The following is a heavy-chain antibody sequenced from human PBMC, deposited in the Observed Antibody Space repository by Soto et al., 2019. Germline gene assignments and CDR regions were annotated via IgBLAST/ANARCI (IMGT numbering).Heavy chain of an antibody. D-gene: IGHD3-3*01. J-gene: IGHJ4*02. CDR1: GFTFTNAW. CDR3: TTASGANYDFWSGFFS. V-gene: IGHV3-15*01. Sequence: EVQLAESGGGLVKPGGSLRLSCAASGFTFTNAWMTWVRQAPGKGLEWGGRIKSKTDGGTTDYAAPVKGRFSISRDDSKNTLYLQMNSLKTEDTAVYYCTTASGANYDFWSGFFSWGQGTLVTVSS. CDR2: IKSKTDGGTT.